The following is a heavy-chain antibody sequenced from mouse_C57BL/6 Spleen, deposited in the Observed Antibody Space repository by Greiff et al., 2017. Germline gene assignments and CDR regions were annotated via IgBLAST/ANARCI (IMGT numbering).Heavy chain of an antibody. CDR3: ARSKYDYDVLYYYAMDY. Sequence: VKLQESGAELAKPGASVKLSCKASGYTFTSYWMHWVKQRPGQGLEWIGYINPSSGYTKYNQKFKDKATLTADKSSSTASMQLSSLTYEDSAVYYCARSKYDYDVLYYYAMDYWGQGTSVTVSS. CDR2: INPSSGYT. V-gene: IGHV1-7*01. J-gene: IGHJ4*01. D-gene: IGHD2-4*01. CDR1: GYTFTSYW.